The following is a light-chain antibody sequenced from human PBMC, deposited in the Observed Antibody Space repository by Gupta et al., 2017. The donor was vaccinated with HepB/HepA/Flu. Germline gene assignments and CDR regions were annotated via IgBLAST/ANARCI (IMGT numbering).Light chain of an antibody. Sequence: EIVLTQSPATLPLSPGERVTLACRARQSVSRYLAWYQQKPGQDPRLLIYDASNRATGIPARFSGSGSGTDFTLTISSLEPEDFAVYYCQQRSNWPCTFGQGTKLEIK. CDR1: QSVSRY. CDR2: DAS. J-gene: IGKJ2*02. V-gene: IGKV3-11*01. CDR3: QQRSNWPCT.